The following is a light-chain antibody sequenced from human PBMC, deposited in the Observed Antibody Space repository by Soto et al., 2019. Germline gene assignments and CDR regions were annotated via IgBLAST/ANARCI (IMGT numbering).Light chain of an antibody. J-gene: IGKJ4*01. CDR3: QQYNNWPPLT. Sequence: EIVMTQSPATLSVSPGERATLSCRASQSISNNLAWYQQKPGQAPRRLIYGASTRATGIPARFSGSGSGTEFTLTISSLQSEDFAVYSCQQYNNWPPLTFGGGTKVEIK. V-gene: IGKV3-15*01. CDR2: GAS. CDR1: QSISNN.